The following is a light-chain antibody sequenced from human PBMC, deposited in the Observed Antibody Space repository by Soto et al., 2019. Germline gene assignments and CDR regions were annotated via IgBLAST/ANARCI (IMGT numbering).Light chain of an antibody. CDR3: SSYTSSSTQV. CDR1: SSDVGGYNF. J-gene: IGLJ1*01. Sequence: QSVLTQPASVSGSPGQSITISCTGTSSDVGGYNFVSWYQQYPGKAPKLMIYDVSDRPSGVSNRFSGSKSANTASLTISGLQAEDEADYYCSSYTSSSTQVFGTGTQLTVL. V-gene: IGLV2-14*01. CDR2: DVS.